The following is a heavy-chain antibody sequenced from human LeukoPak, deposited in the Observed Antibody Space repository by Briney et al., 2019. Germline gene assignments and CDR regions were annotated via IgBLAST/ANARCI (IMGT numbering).Heavy chain of an antibody. V-gene: IGHV3-74*01. CDR2: INGDGSST. D-gene: IGHD6-19*01. J-gene: IGHJ4*02. Sequence: GGSLRLSCAASGLTFSSHWMHWVRQAPGKGLVWVSRINGDGSSTSYADAVKGRFTISRDNAKNTLYLQMNSLRVEDTAFYYCAKDNRRHYTSGPNPDSLHWGQGALVTVSS. CDR3: AKDNRRHYTSGPNPDSLH. CDR1: GLTFSSHW.